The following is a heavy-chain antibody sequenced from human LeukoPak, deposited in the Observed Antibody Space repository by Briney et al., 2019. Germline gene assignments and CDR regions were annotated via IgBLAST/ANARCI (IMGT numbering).Heavy chain of an antibody. Sequence: GGSLRLSCAASGFTFSSYAMHRGCQAPGKGLEWGAVISYDGSNKYYADSGKGRFTISRDNSKNTLYLQMNSLRAEDTAVYYCARDAVPKGGSGWYRFQHWGQGTLVTVSS. J-gene: IGHJ1*01. CDR3: ARDAVPKGGSGWYRFQH. D-gene: IGHD6-19*01. V-gene: IGHV3-30-3*01. CDR1: GFTFSSYA. CDR2: ISYDGSNK.